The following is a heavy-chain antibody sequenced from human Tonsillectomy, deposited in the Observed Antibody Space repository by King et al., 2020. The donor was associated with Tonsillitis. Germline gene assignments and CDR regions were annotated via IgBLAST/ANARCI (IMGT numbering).Heavy chain of an antibody. CDR2: INPNGGGT. D-gene: IGHD3-10*01. CDR1: GYTFTAYY. V-gene: IGHV1-2*04. Sequence: QLVQSGAEVKKPGASVKVSCKASGYTFTAYYIHWVRQTPGQGLEWMGWINPNGGGTNSAQKFQGWVTMTRGTSISTAYMGLSRLRSDDTAVYYCARELAPRSGSPFRRYYYYMDVWGKGTTVTVSS. J-gene: IGHJ6*03. CDR3: ARELAPRSGSPFRRYYYYMDV.